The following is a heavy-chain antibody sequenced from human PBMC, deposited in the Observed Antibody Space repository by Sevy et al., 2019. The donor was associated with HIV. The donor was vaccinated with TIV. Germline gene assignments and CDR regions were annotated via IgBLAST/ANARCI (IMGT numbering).Heavy chain of an antibody. CDR2: ISGSAGST. Sequence: GGSLRLSCAASGFTFSTYTMTWVRQAPGKGLEWVSAISGSAGSTYYADSVKGRFTISRDNSKNTLYLQMNSLRVEDTAVYYCAKGDSTFYGTDVWGQGTTVTVSS. V-gene: IGHV3-23*01. D-gene: IGHD6-13*01. J-gene: IGHJ6*02. CDR1: GFTFSTYT. CDR3: AKGDSTFYGTDV.